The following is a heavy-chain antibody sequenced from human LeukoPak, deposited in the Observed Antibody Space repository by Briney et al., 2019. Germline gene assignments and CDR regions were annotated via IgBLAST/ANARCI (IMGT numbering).Heavy chain of an antibody. D-gene: IGHD1-26*01. J-gene: IGHJ3*02. V-gene: IGHV1-2*02. CDR2: INPPTSGDT. CDR3: ARRGSPGGFDI. Sequence: ASVKVSCKASGYTFTDYYIHWVRQAPGQGLEWMGWINPSTRRAPGQGLEWMAWINPPTSGDTNYAQRFQGRVTMTRDTSISTAYMELSRLRSDDTAVYYCARRGSPGGFDIWGQGTMVTVSS. CDR1: GYTFTDYY.